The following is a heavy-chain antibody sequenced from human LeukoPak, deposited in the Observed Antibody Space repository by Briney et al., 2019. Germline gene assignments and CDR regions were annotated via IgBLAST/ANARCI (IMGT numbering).Heavy chain of an antibody. CDR3: AKDLHYYDSSGYDY. Sequence: GGSLRLSCAASGFTFSSYAMHWARQAPGKGLEWVAVISYDGSNKYYADSVKGRFTISRDNSKDTLYLQMNSLRAEDTALYYCAKDLHYYDSSGYDYWGQGTLVTVSS. V-gene: IGHV3-30-3*01. CDR1: GFTFSSYA. CDR2: ISYDGSNK. J-gene: IGHJ4*02. D-gene: IGHD3-22*01.